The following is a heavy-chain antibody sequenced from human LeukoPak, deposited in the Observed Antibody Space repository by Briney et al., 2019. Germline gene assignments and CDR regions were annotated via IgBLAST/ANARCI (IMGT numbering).Heavy chain of an antibody. J-gene: IGHJ4*02. V-gene: IGHV1-46*01. D-gene: IGHD3-22*01. Sequence: ASVRVSCKASGYTFTNYNITWVRHAPGQGLEWMGIINPSGGSTSYAHKFQGRVTMTRDTSTSTVYIELSSLRSEDTAVYYCAREDSGGYAGGDYWGQGTLVTVSS. CDR3: AREDSGGYAGGDY. CDR2: INPSGGST. CDR1: GYTFTNYN.